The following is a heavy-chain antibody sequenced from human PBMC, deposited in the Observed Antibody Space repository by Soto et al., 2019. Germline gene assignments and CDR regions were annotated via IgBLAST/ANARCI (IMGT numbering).Heavy chain of an antibody. CDR1: GLTFSTYA. V-gene: IGHV3-23*01. Sequence: EVQLLESGGGLVQPGGSLRLSCAVSGLTFSTYAMSWVRQAPGKGLEWVSSISGGGGTRYYADSVKGRFTISRDNSKDTLYLQMISLRAEDTAAYYCALGSSTFDYWGQGTLVTVSS. D-gene: IGHD6-13*01. CDR2: ISGGGGTR. J-gene: IGHJ4*02. CDR3: ALGSSTFDY.